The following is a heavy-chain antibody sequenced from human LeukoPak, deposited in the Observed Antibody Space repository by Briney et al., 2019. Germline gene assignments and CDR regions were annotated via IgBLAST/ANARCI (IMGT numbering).Heavy chain of an antibody. D-gene: IGHD3-3*01. CDR1: GGSFSGYY. J-gene: IGHJ4*02. CDR2: INHSGST. CDR3: ARADFWSGYLYYFDY. Sequence: SETLSLTCAVYGGSFSGYYWSWIRQPPGKGLEWIGKINHSGSTYYNPSLKSRVTISVDRSKNQFSLKLSSVTAADTAVYYCARADFWSGYLYYFDYWGQGTLVTVSS. V-gene: IGHV4-34*01.